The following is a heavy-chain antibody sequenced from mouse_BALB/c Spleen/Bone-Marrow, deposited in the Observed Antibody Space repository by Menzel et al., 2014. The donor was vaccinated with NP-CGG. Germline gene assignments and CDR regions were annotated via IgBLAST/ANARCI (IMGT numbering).Heavy chain of an antibody. CDR3: ARRDDGYVFFDY. D-gene: IGHD2-3*01. J-gene: IGHJ2*01. CDR2: INPSSGYT. CDR1: GYTFTTCT. V-gene: IGHV1-4*01. Sequence: VQLQQSGAELARPGASVKMSCRASGYTFTTCTIHWVRQRPGQGLEWIGYINPSSGYTNYIQKFKDKATLTADKSSSTAYMQLSSLTSEDSAVYYCARRDDGYVFFDYWGQGTTPTVSS.